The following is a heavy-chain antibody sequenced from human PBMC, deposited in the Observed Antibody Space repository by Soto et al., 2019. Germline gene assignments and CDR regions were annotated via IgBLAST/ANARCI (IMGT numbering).Heavy chain of an antibody. CDR1: VFSFSTYG. D-gene: IGHD3-10*01. J-gene: IGHJ4*02. CDR3: AKDCPNTTSNYIDS. Sequence: LRLSFAASVFSFSTYGIHWVRQAPGKGLAWVTVISYDGSNKYYADSVKGRFTISRDNSKNTLYLQMNSLRAEDTAVYYCAKDCPNTTSNYIDSWGQGTRVRVSS. V-gene: IGHV3-30*18. CDR2: ISYDGSNK.